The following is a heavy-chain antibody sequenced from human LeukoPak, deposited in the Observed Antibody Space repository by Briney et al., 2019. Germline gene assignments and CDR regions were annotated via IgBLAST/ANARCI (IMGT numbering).Heavy chain of an antibody. Sequence: PGGSLRLSCAASGFAFRAYDMRWLPPAPGKGLEGVSRMRGSGVITLYAPSVKGRFTISRDNSRNTLYLQMNSLTAEDTAVYYCAKEEWVGGRNFFDYWGQGALVTVSS. J-gene: IGHJ4*02. D-gene: IGHD1-26*01. V-gene: IGHV3-23*01. CDR3: AKEEWVGGRNFFDY. CDR1: GFAFRAYD. CDR2: MRGSGVIT.